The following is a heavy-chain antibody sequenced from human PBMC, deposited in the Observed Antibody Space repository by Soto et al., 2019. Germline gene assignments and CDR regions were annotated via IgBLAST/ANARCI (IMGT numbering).Heavy chain of an antibody. J-gene: IGHJ4*02. Sequence: GGSLRLSCAASGFTFSSYWMHWVRQAPGKGLVWVSRINSDGSSTSYADSVKGRFTISRDNAKNTLYLQMNSLRAEDTAVYYCARVGRTDRYSSSPDIDYWGQGTLVTVSS. CDR2: INSDGSST. CDR3: ARVGRTDRYSSSPDIDY. CDR1: GFTFSSYW. D-gene: IGHD6-6*01. V-gene: IGHV3-74*01.